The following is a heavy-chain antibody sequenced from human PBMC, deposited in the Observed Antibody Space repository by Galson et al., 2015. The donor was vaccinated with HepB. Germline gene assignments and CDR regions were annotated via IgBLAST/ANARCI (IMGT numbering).Heavy chain of an antibody. CDR3: ATAGIVGVPDNFDY. CDR1: GYTLTELS. Sequence: SVKVSCKVSGYTLTELSMHWVRQAPGKGLEWMGGFDPEDGETIYAQKFQGRVTMTEDTSTDTAYMELSSLRSEDTAVYYCATAGIVGVPDNFDYWGQGTLVTVSS. D-gene: IGHD1-26*01. V-gene: IGHV1-24*01. CDR2: FDPEDGET. J-gene: IGHJ4*02.